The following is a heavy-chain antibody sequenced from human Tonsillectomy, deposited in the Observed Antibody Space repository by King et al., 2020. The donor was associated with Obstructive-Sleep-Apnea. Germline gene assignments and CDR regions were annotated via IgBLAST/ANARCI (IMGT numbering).Heavy chain of an antibody. D-gene: IGHD6-19*01. Sequence: GAASGVTCDDGGMHWVRQAPGKGLEWVSGGRWNSGSLGYADSVKGRYTISRDNAKNSLSLQMNSLRTEDTALYYCAKSYRSGWYVPFDYWGQGTPVTVSS. CDR1: GVTCDDGG. J-gene: IGHJ4*02. CDR2: GRWNSGSL. V-gene: IGHV3-9*01. CDR3: AKSYRSGWYVPFDY.